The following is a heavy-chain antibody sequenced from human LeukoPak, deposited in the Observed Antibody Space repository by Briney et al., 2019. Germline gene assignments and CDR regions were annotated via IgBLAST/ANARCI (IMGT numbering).Heavy chain of an antibody. J-gene: IGHJ4*02. V-gene: IGHV4-34*01. Sequence: SETLSLTCTVSGGSVSSYYWSWIRQPPGKGLEWIGEINHSGSTNYNPSLKSRVTISVDTSKNQFSLKLSSVTAADTAVYYCASDSSGWYARLGYWGQGTLVTVSS. CDR3: ASDSSGWYARLGY. CDR1: GGSVSSYY. D-gene: IGHD6-19*01. CDR2: INHSGST.